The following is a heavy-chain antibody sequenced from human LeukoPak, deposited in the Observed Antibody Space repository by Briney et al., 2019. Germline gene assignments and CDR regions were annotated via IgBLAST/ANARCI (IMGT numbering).Heavy chain of an antibody. CDR2: IYTSGST. D-gene: IGHD3-9*01. Sequence: SETLSLTCTVSGGSISSYYWSWIRQPAGKGLEWIGRIYTSGSTNYNPSLKSRVTMSVDTSKNQFSLKLSSVTAADTAVYYCARHYDILTGYYGPQAPFDYWGQGTLVTVSS. V-gene: IGHV4-4*07. CDR3: ARHYDILTGYYGPQAPFDY. CDR1: GGSISSYY. J-gene: IGHJ4*02.